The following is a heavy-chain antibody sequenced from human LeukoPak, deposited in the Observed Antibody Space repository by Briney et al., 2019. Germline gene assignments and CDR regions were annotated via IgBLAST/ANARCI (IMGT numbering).Heavy chain of an antibody. V-gene: IGHV6-1*01. Sequence: SQTLSLTCAISGDSVSSNSAAWSWITQSPSRGLEWLGRTYYRSKWNNDYAVSVKSRITINPDTSKNQFSLQLNSVTPEDTAVYYCARGIAVAGFDYWGQGTLVTVSS. CDR1: GDSVSSNSAA. CDR3: ARGIAVAGFDY. CDR2: TYYRSKWNN. J-gene: IGHJ4*02. D-gene: IGHD6-19*01.